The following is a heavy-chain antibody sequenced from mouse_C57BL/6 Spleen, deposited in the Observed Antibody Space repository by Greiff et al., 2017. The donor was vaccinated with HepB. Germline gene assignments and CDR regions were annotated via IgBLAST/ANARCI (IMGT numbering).Heavy chain of an antibody. Sequence: QVQLKESGAELVRPGASVKMSCKASGYTFTSYNMHWVKQTPRQGLEWIGAIYPGNGDTSYNQKFKGKATLTVDKSSSTAYMQLSSLTSEDSAVYFCARRGITTVVVLEDYWYFDVWGTGTTVTVSS. CDR1: GYTFTSYN. D-gene: IGHD1-1*01. J-gene: IGHJ1*03. V-gene: IGHV1-12*01. CDR2: IYPGNGDT. CDR3: ARRGITTVVVLEDYWYFDV.